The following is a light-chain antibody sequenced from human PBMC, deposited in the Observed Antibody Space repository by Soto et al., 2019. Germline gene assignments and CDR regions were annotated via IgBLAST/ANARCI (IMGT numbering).Light chain of an antibody. J-gene: IGKJ5*01. V-gene: IGKV1-39*01. CDR1: QSISSY. CDR3: QQSYSSPTT. Sequence: DIQMSQSPSSLSASVGDRVTITCRASQSISSYLNWYQQKPGKAPKFLIYGASTLQGGVPSRFTGSGSGTDFTLTVNSLQPEDFATYYCQQSYSSPTTFGQGTRLEIK. CDR2: GAS.